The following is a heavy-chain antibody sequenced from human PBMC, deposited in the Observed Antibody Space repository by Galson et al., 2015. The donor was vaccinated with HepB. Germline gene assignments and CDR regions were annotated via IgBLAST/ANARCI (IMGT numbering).Heavy chain of an antibody. V-gene: IGHV1-69*13. D-gene: IGHD6-13*01. CDR3: ARGSVRQLVRETKGDWYFDL. CDR1: GGTFSSYA. J-gene: IGHJ2*01. Sequence: SVKVSCKASGGTFSSYAISWVRQAPGQGLEWMGGIIPIFGTADYAQKFQGRVTITADESTSTAYMELSSLRSEDTAVYYCARGSVRQLVRETKGDWYFDLWGRGTLVTVSS. CDR2: IIPIFGTA.